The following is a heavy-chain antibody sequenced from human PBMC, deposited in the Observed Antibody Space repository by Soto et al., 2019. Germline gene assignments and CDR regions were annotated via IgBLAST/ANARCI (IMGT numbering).Heavy chain of an antibody. D-gene: IGHD3-16*02. V-gene: IGHV4-39*01. J-gene: IGHJ3*02. CDR3: ALVSYSAFDI. CDR2: IHYSGST. Sequence: QLQLQESGPGLVKPSETLSLTCTVSGGSISSSSYYWGWIRQPPGKGLEWIGSIHYSGSTYYNPSLMSRVTISVDTCKTQFSLKLSSVTAAATAVYYCALVSYSAFDIWSQGTMVTVSS. CDR1: GGSISSSSYY.